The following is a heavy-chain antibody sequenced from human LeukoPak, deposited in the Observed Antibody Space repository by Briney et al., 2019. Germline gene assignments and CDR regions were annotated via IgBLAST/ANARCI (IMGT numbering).Heavy chain of an antibody. CDR2: IYYSGST. V-gene: IGHV4-59*01. CDR3: ARESDTAMVSYFDY. J-gene: IGHJ4*02. D-gene: IGHD5-18*01. Sequence: SETLSLTCTVSGGSISSYYWSWIRQPPGKGLEWIGYIYYSGSTNYNPSLKSRVTISVDTSKNQFSLKLSSVTAADTAVYYCARESDTAMVSYFDYWGQGTLATVSS. CDR1: GGSISSYY.